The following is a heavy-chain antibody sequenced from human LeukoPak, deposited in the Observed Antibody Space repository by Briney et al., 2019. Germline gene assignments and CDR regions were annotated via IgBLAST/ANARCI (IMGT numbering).Heavy chain of an antibody. CDR1: GGSFSGYY. CDR3: ARNNRGYSYGLRY. D-gene: IGHD5-18*01. V-gene: IGHV4-34*01. Sequence: SETLSLTCAVYGGSFSGYYWSWIRQPPGKGLEWIGEINHSGSTNYNPSLKSRVTISVDTSKNQFSLKLSSVTAADTAVYYCARNNRGYSYGLRYWGRGTLVTVSS. CDR2: INHSGST. J-gene: IGHJ4*02.